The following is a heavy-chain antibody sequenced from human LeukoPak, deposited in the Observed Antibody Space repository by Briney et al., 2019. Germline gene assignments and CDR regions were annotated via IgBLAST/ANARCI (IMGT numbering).Heavy chain of an antibody. Sequence: PGGSLRLSCGASGFTFSSYGMHWVRQAPGKGLEWVTFIRYDGSNKYYADSVKGRFTISRDNSKNMLYLQMNSLRTEDTAVYYCARQTYYYDSSGYYYYYYYMDVWGKGTTVTISS. CDR1: GFTFSSYG. V-gene: IGHV3-30*02. CDR3: ARQTYYYDSSGYYYYYYYMDV. J-gene: IGHJ6*03. D-gene: IGHD3-22*01. CDR2: IRYDGSNK.